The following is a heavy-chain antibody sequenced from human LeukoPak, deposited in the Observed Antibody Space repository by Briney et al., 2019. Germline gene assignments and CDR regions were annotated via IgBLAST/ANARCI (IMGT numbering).Heavy chain of an antibody. CDR2: INDESSDI. CDR1: GFTFSLYA. Sequence: GGSLRLSCAASGFTFSLYAMNWVRQAPGKGLEWVSYINDESSDIHYAGSVRGRFTISRDNARQTLYLQLSSLRVEDTAVYYCARDTFQPGLIDSWGQGTLVTVSS. D-gene: IGHD2-2*01. J-gene: IGHJ4*02. CDR3: ARDTFQPGLIDS. V-gene: IGHV3-21*05.